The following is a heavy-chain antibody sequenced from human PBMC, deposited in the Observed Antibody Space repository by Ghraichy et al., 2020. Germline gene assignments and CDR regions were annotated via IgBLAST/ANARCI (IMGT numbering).Heavy chain of an antibody. J-gene: IGHJ4*02. Sequence: SQTRSLTCTVSGGSLRNYYWSWIRQPPGKGLEWIGYIHYSGSTNYNPSLKSRVTISVDKSKNQFSLKVNSVTTADTAVYFCARAYQSGCFDYWGQGTLVTVSS. V-gene: IGHV4-59*01. CDR3: ARAYQSGCFDY. CDR1: GGSLRNYY. CDR2: IHYSGST. D-gene: IGHD6-19*01.